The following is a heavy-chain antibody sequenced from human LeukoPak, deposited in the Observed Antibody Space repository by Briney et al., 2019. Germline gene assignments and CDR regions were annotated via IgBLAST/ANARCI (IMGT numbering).Heavy chain of an antibody. J-gene: IGHJ4*02. Sequence: GGSLRLSCEASGFAFSSYAMSWVRQAPGKGLEWVSAISSSGAGTYCADSVKGRFTISRDNSKNTLYLQMNSLRAEDTAVYYCAKNTILDSRSYWGQGNLVTVSS. CDR3: AKNTILDSRSY. V-gene: IGHV3-23*01. CDR2: ISSSGAGT. CDR1: GFAFSSYA. D-gene: IGHD3-3*01.